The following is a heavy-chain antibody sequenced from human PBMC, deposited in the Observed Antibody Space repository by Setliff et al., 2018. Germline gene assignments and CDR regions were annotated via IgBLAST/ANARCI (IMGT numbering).Heavy chain of an antibody. Sequence: SETLSLTCTVSGGSISSSNDCWGWIRQPPGKGLEWIGHVFYTGRTKYNPSLRSRVTISVDTSENYFSLRLTSVTAADTAVYYCARAPPPVPYGDYGPRQYFDLWGRGSLVTVSS. CDR1: GGSISSSNDC. CDR2: VFYTGRT. D-gene: IGHD4-17*01. V-gene: IGHV4-61*03. CDR3: ARAPPPVPYGDYGPRQYFDL. J-gene: IGHJ2*01.